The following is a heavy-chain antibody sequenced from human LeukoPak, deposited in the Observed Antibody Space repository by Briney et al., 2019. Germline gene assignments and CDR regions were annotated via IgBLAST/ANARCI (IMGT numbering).Heavy chain of an antibody. V-gene: IGHV3-53*01. CDR3: ARATLDN. J-gene: IGHJ4*02. CDR2: IYSGEST. Sequence: GGSLRLSCAASGFSVSSNYISWVRQAPGKGLEWVSVIYSGESTKYADSVKARFTISRDNSKNTVYLQMNSLRAEDTAVYYCARATLDNWGQGTLVTVSS. CDR1: GFSVSSNY.